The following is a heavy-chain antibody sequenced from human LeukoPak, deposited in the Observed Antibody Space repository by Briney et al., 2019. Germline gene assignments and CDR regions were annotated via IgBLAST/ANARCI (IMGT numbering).Heavy chain of an antibody. CDR1: GFTFSSYA. J-gene: IGHJ6*03. Sequence: GGSLRLSCAASGFTFSSYAMSWVREAPGKGLKWVSAISGSGGSTYYADSVKGRFTISRDNSKNTLYLQINSLRAEDTAVYYCAKGGAVSSKSIIMVRGTRRYYYNMDVWGKGTTVTISS. CDR2: ISGSGGST. V-gene: IGHV3-23*01. CDR3: AKGGAVSSKSIIMVRGTRRYYYNMDV. D-gene: IGHD3-10*01.